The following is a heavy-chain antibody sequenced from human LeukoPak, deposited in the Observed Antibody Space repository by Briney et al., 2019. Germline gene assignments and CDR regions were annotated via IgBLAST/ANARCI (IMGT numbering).Heavy chain of an antibody. V-gene: IGHV4-34*01. CDR1: GGSFSGYY. J-gene: IGHJ4*02. Sequence: SETLSLTCAVYGGSFSGYYWSWIRQPPGKGLEWIGEINHSGSTNYNPSLKSRVTISVDTSKNQFSLKLSSVTAADTAVYYCARGDNFDYRGQGTLVTVSS. CDR2: INHSGST. CDR3: ARGDNFDY.